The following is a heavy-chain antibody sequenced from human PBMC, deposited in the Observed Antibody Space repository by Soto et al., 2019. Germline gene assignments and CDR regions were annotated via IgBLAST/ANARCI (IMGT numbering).Heavy chain of an antibody. CDR2: IYYSGST. D-gene: IGHD2-8*01. Sequence: PSETLSLTCTVSGGSISSGGYYWSWIRQHPGKGLEWIGYIYYSGSTYYNPSLKSRVTISVDTSKNQFSLKLSSVTAADTAVYYCSSYCTNGVCRAGGPNWFDPWGQGTLVTVSS. J-gene: IGHJ5*02. CDR3: SSYCTNGVCRAGGPNWFDP. CDR1: GGSISSGGYY. V-gene: IGHV4-31*03.